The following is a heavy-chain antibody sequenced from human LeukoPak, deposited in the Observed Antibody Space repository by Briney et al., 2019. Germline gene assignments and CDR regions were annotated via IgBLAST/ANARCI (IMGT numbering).Heavy chain of an antibody. Sequence: PGGSLRLSCAASGFTFSSYGMHRVRQAPGKGLEWVAVISYDGSNKYYADSVKGRFTISRDNSKNTLYLQMNSLRAEDTAVYYCAKGGYCSGGSCYPLDYWGQGTLVTVSS. CDR3: AKGGYCSGGSCYPLDY. V-gene: IGHV3-30*18. CDR2: ISYDGSNK. D-gene: IGHD2-15*01. CDR1: GFTFSSYG. J-gene: IGHJ4*02.